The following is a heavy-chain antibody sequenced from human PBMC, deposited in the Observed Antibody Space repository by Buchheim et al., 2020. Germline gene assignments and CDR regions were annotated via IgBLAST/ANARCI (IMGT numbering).Heavy chain of an antibody. CDR1: GFSFTRYN. CDR3: ARYALANDY. V-gene: IGHV3-48*01. CDR2: ISSGGTTI. J-gene: IGHJ4*02. D-gene: IGHD6-19*01. Sequence: VQLVESGGSVVQPGRSLRLSCAASGFSFTRYNMHWVRQAPGKGLEWLSYISSGGTTIYYADAVKGRFTISRDNDKNILYLALNSLTVEDTGIYFCARYALANDYWGQGT.